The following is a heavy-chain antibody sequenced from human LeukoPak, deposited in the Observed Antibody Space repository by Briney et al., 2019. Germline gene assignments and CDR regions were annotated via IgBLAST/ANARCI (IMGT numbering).Heavy chain of an antibody. CDR2: INRSGST. D-gene: IGHD2-21*02. J-gene: IGHJ4*02. V-gene: IGHV4-34*01. Sequence: PSETLSLTCAVYGGSLSDYYWSWIRQSPEKGLEWIGEINRSGSTNYNPSLKSRVSISVDTSKNQFSLKLSSVTAADTAVYYCARGGFYCGDDCYVDYWGQGTLVTVSS. CDR1: GGSLSDYY. CDR3: ARGGFYCGDDCYVDY.